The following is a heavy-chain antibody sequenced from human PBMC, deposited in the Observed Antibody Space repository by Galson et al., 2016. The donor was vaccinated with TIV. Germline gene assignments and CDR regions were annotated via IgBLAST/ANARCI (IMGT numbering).Heavy chain of an antibody. V-gene: IGHV5-51*01. CDR1: GYSFTSYW. D-gene: IGHD2-2*03. Sequence: QSGAEVKKPGESLKISCQGSGYSFTSYWIGWVRQMPGKGLEWMGAIYPGDSETRYSPSFQGQVTISADKSIRTAYLQWSSLKASDTAIYYCAKIGYCYSTTDCYAYDAFHIWGQGTMVSVSS. J-gene: IGHJ3*02. CDR3: AKIGYCYSTTDCYAYDAFHI. CDR2: IYPGDSET.